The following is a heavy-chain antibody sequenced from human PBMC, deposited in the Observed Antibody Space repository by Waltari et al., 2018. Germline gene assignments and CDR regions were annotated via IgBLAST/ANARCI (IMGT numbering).Heavy chain of an antibody. Sequence: QVQLVQSGAEVKKPGASVKVSCKATGYTFTSHDINWVRQATGQGLEWMGWMNPHSGNKGYAQKFQGRVTMTSDTSVSTAYMELSSLRSEDTAVYYCARGTRSFDPWGQGTLVIVSS. CDR3: ARGTRSFDP. V-gene: IGHV1-8*01. D-gene: IGHD2-2*01. CDR2: MNPHSGNK. CDR1: GYTFTSHD. J-gene: IGHJ5*02.